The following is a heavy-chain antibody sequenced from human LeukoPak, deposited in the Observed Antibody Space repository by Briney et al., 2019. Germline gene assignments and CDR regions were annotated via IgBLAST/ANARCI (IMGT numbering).Heavy chain of an antibody. CDR1: GFTFSSYA. CDR3: AKVRELVTYCSSTSCYKPGAFDI. Sequence: PGGSLRLSCAASGFTFSSYAMSWVRQAPGKGLEWVSAISGSGGSTYYADSVKGRFTISRDNSKNTLYLQMNSLRAEDTAVYYCAKVRELVTYCSSTSCYKPGAFDIWGQGTMVTVSS. CDR2: ISGSGGST. J-gene: IGHJ3*02. V-gene: IGHV3-23*01. D-gene: IGHD2-2*02.